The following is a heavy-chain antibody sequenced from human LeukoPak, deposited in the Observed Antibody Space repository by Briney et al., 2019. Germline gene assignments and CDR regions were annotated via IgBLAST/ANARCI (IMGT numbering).Heavy chain of an antibody. CDR2: MNHSGRS. D-gene: IGHD3-10*01. CDR3: ARVRHLVRELITYYFDY. J-gene: IGHJ4*02. CDR1: GGSFSGFY. Sequence: SETLSLTCAVYGGSFSGFYWNWIRQPPGKGLEWIGEMNHSGRSNYNPSLKSRVTISVDTSKKQFSLKLNSVTAADTAVYYCARVRHLVRELITYYFDYWGQGTLVTVSS. V-gene: IGHV4-34*01.